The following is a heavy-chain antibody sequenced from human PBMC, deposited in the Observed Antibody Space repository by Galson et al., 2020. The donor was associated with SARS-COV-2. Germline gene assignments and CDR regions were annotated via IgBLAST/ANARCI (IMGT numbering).Heavy chain of an antibody. J-gene: IGHJ6*03. V-gene: IGHV3-72*01. CDR1: GFTFSDHY. D-gene: IGHD2-2*02. CDR2: TRNKANSYTT. CDR3: ARGGCSSTSCYTGFDYSYYYMDV. Sequence: GGSLRLSCAASGFTFSDHYMDWVRQAPGKGLEWVGRTRNKANSYTTEYAASVKGRFTISRDDSKNSLYLQMNSLKTEDTAVYYCARGGCSSTSCYTGFDYSYYYMDVWGKGTTVTVSS.